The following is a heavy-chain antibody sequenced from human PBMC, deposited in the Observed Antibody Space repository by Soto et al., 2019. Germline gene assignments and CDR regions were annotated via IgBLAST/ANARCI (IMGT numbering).Heavy chain of an antibody. CDR1: GFTFSSYA. Sequence: QVQLVESGGGVVQPGRSLRLSCAASGFTFSSYAMHWVRQAPGKGLEWVAVISYDGSNKYYADSVKGRFTISRVNSKNTLYLQMNSLRAEDTDVYYCARDSGCPNDSSGYYLGYFQHWGQGTLVTVSS. V-gene: IGHV3-30-3*01. CDR3: ARDSGCPNDSSGYYLGYFQH. CDR2: ISYDGSNK. J-gene: IGHJ1*01. D-gene: IGHD3-22*01.